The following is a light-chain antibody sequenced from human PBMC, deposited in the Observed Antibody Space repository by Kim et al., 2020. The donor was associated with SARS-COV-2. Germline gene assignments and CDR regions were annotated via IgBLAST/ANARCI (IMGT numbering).Light chain of an antibody. V-gene: IGKV4-1*01. J-gene: IGKJ2*01. Sequence: DIVMTQSPDSLAVSLGERATINCKSSQSVLYSSNNKSYLAWYQQKPGQPPKLLIYWASTRESGVPDRFSGSGSGTDFTLTISSLQAEDAAVYYCQQYYSTPYTFGQGTKLEI. CDR1: QSVLYSSNNKSY. CDR2: WAS. CDR3: QQYYSTPYT.